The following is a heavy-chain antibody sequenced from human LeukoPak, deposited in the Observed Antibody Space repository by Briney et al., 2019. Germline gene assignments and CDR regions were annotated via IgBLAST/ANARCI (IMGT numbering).Heavy chain of an antibody. Sequence: PGGSLRLSCAASGFTFSSYAMHWVRQAPGKGLEWVAVISYDGSNKYYADSVKGRFTISRDNSKNTLYLQMNSLRAEDTAVYYCASQMWELLGGWFDPWGQGTLVTVSS. CDR1: GFTFSSYA. CDR3: ASQMWELLGGWFDP. D-gene: IGHD1-26*01. CDR2: ISYDGSNK. J-gene: IGHJ5*02. V-gene: IGHV3-30-3*01.